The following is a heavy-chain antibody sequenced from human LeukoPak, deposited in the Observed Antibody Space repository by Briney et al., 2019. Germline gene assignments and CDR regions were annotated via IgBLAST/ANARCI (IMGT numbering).Heavy chain of an antibody. Sequence: GGSLRLSCAASGFTFSSYAMHWVRQAPGKGLVWVAGISYDGSNKYYADSVKGRFTISRDNSKNTLYLQMNSLRAEDTAVYYCARESQAYYYGSGSPNYWGQGALVTVCS. CDR2: ISYDGSNK. D-gene: IGHD3-10*01. CDR3: ARESQAYYYGSGSPNY. J-gene: IGHJ4*02. V-gene: IGHV3-30*04. CDR1: GFTFSSYA.